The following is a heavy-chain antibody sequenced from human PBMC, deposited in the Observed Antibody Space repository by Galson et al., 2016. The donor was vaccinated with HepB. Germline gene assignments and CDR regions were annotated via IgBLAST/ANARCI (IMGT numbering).Heavy chain of an antibody. J-gene: IGHJ4*02. CDR2: ISSSSSYT. D-gene: IGHD6-19*01. Sequence: SLRLSCAASGFTFSDYYMSWIRQAPGKGLEWVSYISSSSSYTNYADSVKGRFTISRDNAKNSLYLQMNSLRDEDTAVYYCAREEVGSGWYGWVDYWGQGTLVTVSS. V-gene: IGHV3-11*06. CDR3: AREEVGSGWYGWVDY. CDR1: GFTFSDYY.